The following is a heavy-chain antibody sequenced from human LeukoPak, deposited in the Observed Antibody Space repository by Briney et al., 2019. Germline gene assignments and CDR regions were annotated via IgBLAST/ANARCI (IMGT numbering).Heavy chain of an antibody. D-gene: IGHD2-21*01. V-gene: IGHV3-30*18. CDR3: AKDPLVRPYTVIPNYFDY. J-gene: IGHJ4*02. Sequence: GGSLRLSCAASGFTFSSYGMHWVRQAPGKGLEWVAVTSYDGSNKYYADSVKGRFTISRDNSKNTLYLQMNSLRAEDTAVYYCAKDPLVRPYTVIPNYFDYWGQGTLVTVSS. CDR1: GFTFSSYG. CDR2: TSYDGSNK.